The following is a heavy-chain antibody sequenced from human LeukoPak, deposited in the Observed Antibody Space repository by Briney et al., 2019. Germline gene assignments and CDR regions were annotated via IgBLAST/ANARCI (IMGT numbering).Heavy chain of an antibody. D-gene: IGHD5-12*01. CDR1: GYTFTGYY. J-gene: IGHJ6*02. CDR3: ARDESPLPYSGYDYYYYYYGMDV. CDR2: INPNSGGT. Sequence: ASVKVSCKASGYTFTGYYMHWVRQAPGQGLEWMGWINPNSGGTNYAQKFQGRVTMTRDTSISTAYMELSRLRSDDTAVYYCARDESPLPYSGYDYYYYYYGMDVWGQGTTVTVSS. V-gene: IGHV1-2*02.